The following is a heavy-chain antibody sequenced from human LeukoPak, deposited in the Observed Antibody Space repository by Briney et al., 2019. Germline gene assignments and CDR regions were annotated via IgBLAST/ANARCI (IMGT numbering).Heavy chain of an antibody. CDR3: ARVARFDSIDY. CDR1: GFTFSDHY. D-gene: IGHD3-9*01. CDR2: TKNKANNYNT. J-gene: IGHJ4*02. Sequence: RGSLRLSCAASGFTFSDHYMDWVRQAPGKGLEWVGRTKNKANNYNTEYAASVKGRFTISRDDSKNSLYLQMNSLKTEDTAVYYCARVARFDSIDYWGQGTLVTVSS. V-gene: IGHV3-72*01.